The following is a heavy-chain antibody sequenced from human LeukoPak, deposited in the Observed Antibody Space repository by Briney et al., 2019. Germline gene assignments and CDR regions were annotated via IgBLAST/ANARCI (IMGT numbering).Heavy chain of an antibody. CDR1: GGSFSGYY. CDR2: INHSGST. D-gene: IGHD2-2*01. V-gene: IGHV4-34*01. J-gene: IGHJ5*02. CDR3: ARGRGLRICSSTSCRNWFDP. Sequence: KPSETLSLTCAVYGGSFSGYYWSWIRQPPGKGLEWIGEINHSGSTNYNPSLKSRVTISVDTSKNQFSLKLSSVTAADTAVYYCARGRGLRICSSTSCRNWFDPWGQGTLVTVSS.